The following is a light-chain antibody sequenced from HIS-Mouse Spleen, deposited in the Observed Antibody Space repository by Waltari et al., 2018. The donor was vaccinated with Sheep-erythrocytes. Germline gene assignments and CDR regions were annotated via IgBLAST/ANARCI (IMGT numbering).Light chain of an antibody. CDR2: DVS. CDR1: SSAVGVYNY. J-gene: IGLJ2*01. Sequence: QSALTQPRSVSVSPGQSVTIPGTGTSSAVGVYNYFSWYQQHPGKAPKLIIYDVSKRPSGVPDRFSGSKSGNTASLTISGLQAEDEADYYCCSYAGSYTLVFGGGTKLTVL. CDR3: CSYAGSYTLV. V-gene: IGLV2-11*01.